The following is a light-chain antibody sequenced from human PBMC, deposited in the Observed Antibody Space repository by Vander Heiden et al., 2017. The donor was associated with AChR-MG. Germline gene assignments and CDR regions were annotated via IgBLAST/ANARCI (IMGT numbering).Light chain of an antibody. CDR2: EVT. Sequence: QSPLPQPPPASGSPGQSAPISCPGTSSDVGGYNFVPRSHHHPGTAPKLLLNEVTKPPAGVPDRFSGSKSGNTAPLTVAGLQADDEADYCCISYAGTTYVFGTGTKVTVL. CDR3: ISYAGTTYV. CDR1: SSDVGGYNF. V-gene: IGLV2-8*01. J-gene: IGLJ1*01.